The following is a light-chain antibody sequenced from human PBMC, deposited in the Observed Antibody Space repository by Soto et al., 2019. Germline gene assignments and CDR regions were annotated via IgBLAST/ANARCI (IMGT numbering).Light chain of an antibody. J-gene: IGKJ1*01. CDR1: QSVSTN. Sequence: EIGLTQSPATLSVSPGERATLSCRASQSVSTNLAWYQQKPGQDPRLLIFGASTRSTDVPARFSGSGSGTEFTLTISSLQSEDVAVDYCLQHNSWPRTFGQGTRLEV. CDR2: GAS. CDR3: LQHNSWPRT. V-gene: IGKV3-15*01.